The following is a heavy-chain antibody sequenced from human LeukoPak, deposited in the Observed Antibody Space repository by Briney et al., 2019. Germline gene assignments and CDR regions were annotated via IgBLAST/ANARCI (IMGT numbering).Heavy chain of an antibody. V-gene: IGHV3-74*01. CDR3: ARVPDYYDSSGY. CDR2: INSDGSST. CDR1: GFTFSRYW. J-gene: IGHJ4*02. Sequence: GGSLRLSCTASGFTFSRYWMHWVRQAPGKGLVWVSRINSDGSSTTYADSVKGRFTISRDNVKNTLYLQMNSPRVEDMAVYYCARVPDYYDSSGYWGQGTLVTVSS. D-gene: IGHD3-22*01.